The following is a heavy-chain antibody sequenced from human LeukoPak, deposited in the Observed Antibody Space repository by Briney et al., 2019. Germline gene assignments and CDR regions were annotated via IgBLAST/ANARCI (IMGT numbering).Heavy chain of an antibody. CDR2: INPSGGST. D-gene: IGHD3-10*01. CDR1: VYTFTSYD. J-gene: IGHJ4*02. CDR3: ARGYGSGRLRYFFDY. Sequence: GASVKVSFKASVYTFTSYDMHWVRQAPGQGLEWMGIINPSGGSTSYAQKFQGRVTMTRDPSTSTVYMELSSLRSEDTAVYYCARGYGSGRLRYFFDYCGQGTLVTVSS. V-gene: IGHV1-46*01.